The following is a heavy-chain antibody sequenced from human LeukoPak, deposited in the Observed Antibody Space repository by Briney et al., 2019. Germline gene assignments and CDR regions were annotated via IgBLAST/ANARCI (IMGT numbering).Heavy chain of an antibody. CDR3: ARGSHTAMVPYYYYYYYGMDV. CDR2: INHSGST. J-gene: IGHJ6*02. CDR1: GGSFSGYY. D-gene: IGHD5-18*01. V-gene: IGHV4-34*01. Sequence: PSETLSLTCAVYGGSFSGYYWSWIRQPPGKGLEWIGEINHSGSTNYNPSLKSRVTISVDTSKNQFSLKLSSVTAADTAVYYCARGSHTAMVPYYYYYYYGMDVWGQGTTVTVSS.